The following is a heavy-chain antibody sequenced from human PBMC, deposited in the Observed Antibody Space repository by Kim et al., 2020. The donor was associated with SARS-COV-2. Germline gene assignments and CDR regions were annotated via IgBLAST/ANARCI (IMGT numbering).Heavy chain of an antibody. Sequence: GGSLRLSCVASGFTFRSYAMTWVRQAPGKGLEWVSAINDNGDHTYYTDSARGRLNISRDNLKNTVFLQLNSLSAEDTALYSCAKCNRITRYGYDAFDIWGQGTIVSVSS. CDR2: INDNGDHT. J-gene: IGHJ3*02. D-gene: IGHD3-10*01. CDR1: GFTFRSYA. CDR3: AKCNRITRYGYDAFDI. V-gene: IGHV3-23*01.